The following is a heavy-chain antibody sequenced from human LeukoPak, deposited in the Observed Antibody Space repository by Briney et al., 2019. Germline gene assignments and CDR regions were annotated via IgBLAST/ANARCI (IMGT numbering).Heavy chain of an antibody. CDR2: TYYRSKWYN. CDR3: ARAPARETGWGFGVVGPIYYGMDV. CDR1: GDSVSSNSAA. Sequence: SQTLSLTCAISGDSVSSNSAAWNWIRQSPSRGLEWLGRTYYRSKWYNDYAVSVKGRITINPDTSKNQFSLQLNSVTPEDTAVYYCARAPARETGWGFGVVGPIYYGMDVWGQGTTVTVSS. J-gene: IGHJ6*02. V-gene: IGHV6-1*01. D-gene: IGHD3-3*01.